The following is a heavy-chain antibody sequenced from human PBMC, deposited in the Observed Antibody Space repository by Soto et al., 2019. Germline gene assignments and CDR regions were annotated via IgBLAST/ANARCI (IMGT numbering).Heavy chain of an antibody. CDR3: ARASLSYYYYGMDV. CDR1: GFTFGSYS. V-gene: IGHV3-48*02. J-gene: IGHJ6*02. CDR2: ISSSSTI. Sequence: PGGSLRLSCAASGFTFGSYSMNWVRQAPGKGLEWVSYISSSSTIYYADSVKGRFTISRDNAKNSLYLQMNSLRDEDTAVYYCARASLSYYYYGMDVWGQGTTVTVSS.